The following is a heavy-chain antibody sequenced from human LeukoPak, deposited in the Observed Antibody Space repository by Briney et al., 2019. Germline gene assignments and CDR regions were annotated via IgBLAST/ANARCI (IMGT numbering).Heavy chain of an antibody. CDR3: ARERDLSGYYYAVDAFDI. D-gene: IGHD3-22*01. J-gene: IGHJ3*02. Sequence: PGRSLRLSCAASGFTFSSYAMHWVRQAPGKGLEWVAVISYDGSNKYYADSVKGRFTISRDNAKNSLYLQMNSLRAEDTAVYYCARERDLSGYYYAVDAFDIWGQGTMVTVSS. V-gene: IGHV3-30-3*01. CDR2: ISYDGSNK. CDR1: GFTFSSYA.